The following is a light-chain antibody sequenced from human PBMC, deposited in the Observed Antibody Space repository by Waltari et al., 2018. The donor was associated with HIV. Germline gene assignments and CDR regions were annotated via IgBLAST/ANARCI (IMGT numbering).Light chain of an antibody. J-gene: IGKJ1*01. CDR3: QQYYSSPT. V-gene: IGKV4-1*01. Sequence: DIVMTRSPDSLAVSLGERATINCKSSQSLLFRSDNKNYLTWYQQKPGQPPKLLIYWASTRESGVPDRFSGSGSGTDFTLTISSLQAEDVAVYYCQQYYSSPTFGQGTKVEIK. CDR2: WAS. CDR1: QSLLFRSDNKNY.